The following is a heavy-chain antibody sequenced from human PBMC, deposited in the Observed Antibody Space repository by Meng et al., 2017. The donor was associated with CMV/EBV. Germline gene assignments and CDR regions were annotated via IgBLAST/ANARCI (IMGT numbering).Heavy chain of an antibody. J-gene: IGHJ3*02. V-gene: IGHV3-21*06. Sequence: GGSLRPSCAASEFTFSSYTMSWVRQAPGKGLEWVSSITPNSSYILYADSLKGRVTISRDNAKDSLYLQMNSLRAEDTAVYYCARIGLYPGRMYQLNAFDIWGQGTMVTVSS. CDR2: ITPNSSYI. D-gene: IGHD2-2*01. CDR1: EFTFSSYT. CDR3: ARIGLYPGRMYQLNAFDI.